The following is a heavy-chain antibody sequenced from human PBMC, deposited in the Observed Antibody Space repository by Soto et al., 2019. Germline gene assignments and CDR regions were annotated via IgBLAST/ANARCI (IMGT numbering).Heavy chain of an antibody. Sequence: PSETLSLTCTVSGGSISSSSYYWGWIRQPPGKGLEWIGSIYYSGSTYYNPSLKSRVTISVDTSKNQFSLKLSSVTAADTAVYYCARIWDSLYSSSWELGMDVWGQGTTVTVSS. CDR1: GGSISSSSYY. J-gene: IGHJ6*02. D-gene: IGHD6-13*01. V-gene: IGHV4-39*01. CDR3: ARIWDSLYSSSWELGMDV. CDR2: IYYSGST.